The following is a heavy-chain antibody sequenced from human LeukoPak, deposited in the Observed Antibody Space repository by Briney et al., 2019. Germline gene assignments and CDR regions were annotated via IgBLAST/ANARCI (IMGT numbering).Heavy chain of an antibody. CDR1: GGTFSSYA. J-gene: IGHJ3*02. D-gene: IGHD1-7*01. Sequence: ASVKVSCKASGGTFSSYAISWVRQAPGQGLEWMGWMNPNSGNTGYAQKFQGRVTMTRNTSISTAYMELSSLRSEDTAVYYCAEELNDAFDIWGQGTMVTVSS. CDR3: AEELNDAFDI. V-gene: IGHV1-8*02. CDR2: MNPNSGNT.